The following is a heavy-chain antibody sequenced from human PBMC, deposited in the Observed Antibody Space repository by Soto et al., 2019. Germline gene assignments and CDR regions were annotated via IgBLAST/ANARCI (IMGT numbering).Heavy chain of an antibody. Sequence: SETLSLTCTVSGGSISSGDYYWSWIRQPPEKGLEWIGYIYYSGSTYYNPSLKSRVTISVDTSKNQFSLKLSSVTAADTAVYYCARALKMATIARHLDYWGQATLVTLSS. CDR2: IYYSGST. D-gene: IGHD5-12*01. J-gene: IGHJ4*02. V-gene: IGHV4-30-4*01. CDR3: ARALKMATIARHLDY. CDR1: GGSISSGDYY.